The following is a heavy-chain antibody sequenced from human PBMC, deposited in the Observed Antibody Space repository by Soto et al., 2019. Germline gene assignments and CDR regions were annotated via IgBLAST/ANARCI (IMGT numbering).Heavy chain of an antibody. CDR1: GGSISSYY. D-gene: IGHD4-17*01. CDR3: ARALDYGDYGGDAFDI. Sequence: PSETLSLTCTVSGGSISSYYWSWIRQPPGKGLEWIGYIYYSGSTNYNPSLKSRVTISVDTSKNQFSLKLSSVTAADTAVYYCARALDYGDYGGDAFDIWGQGTMVTVYS. CDR2: IYYSGST. J-gene: IGHJ3*02. V-gene: IGHV4-59*01.